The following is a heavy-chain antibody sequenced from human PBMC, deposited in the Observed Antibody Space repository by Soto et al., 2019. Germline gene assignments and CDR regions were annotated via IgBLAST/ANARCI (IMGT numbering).Heavy chain of an antibody. D-gene: IGHD3-22*01. Sequence: QVQLVESGGGVVQPGRSLRLSCAAAEFIFSTSGEHWVRQAPGKGLEWVAVMSHDGIRKHYGDSVKGRFTISRDNSKNTLYLQMNSLRTEDTAVYSCTQGYHSSGHPGYGGAFDIWGQGTMVTVSS. CDR3: TQGYHSSGHPGYGGAFDI. CDR2: MSHDGIRK. J-gene: IGHJ3*02. V-gene: IGHV3-30*18. CDR1: EFIFSTSG.